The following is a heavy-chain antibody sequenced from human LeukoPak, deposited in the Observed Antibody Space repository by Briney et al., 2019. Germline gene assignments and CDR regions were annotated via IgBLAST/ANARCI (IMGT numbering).Heavy chain of an antibody. Sequence: GGSLRLSCAASGFTFSTYGMHWVRQVPGKGLEWVAVISYDGNNKHYADSVKGRFTISRDNSKKTLYLEMKSLTAEDTAVYYCAKDLFGYCSSTSCSPLDYWGQGTLVTVSS. CDR3: AKDLFGYCSSTSCSPLDY. CDR2: ISYDGNNK. D-gene: IGHD2-2*01. J-gene: IGHJ4*02. V-gene: IGHV3-30*18. CDR1: GFTFSTYG.